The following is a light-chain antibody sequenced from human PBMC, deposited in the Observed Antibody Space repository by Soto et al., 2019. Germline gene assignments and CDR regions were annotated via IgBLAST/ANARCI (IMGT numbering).Light chain of an antibody. CDR3: QQRHMWPIT. Sequence: EIVLTQSPGTLSLSPGERATLSCRASQSVTSNYLAWYQLKPGQAPRLLIHGASSRATGIPPRFSGSGSGTDFTLTISSLEPEDSAVYYCQQRHMWPITFGQGTRLET. V-gene: IGKV3D-20*02. CDR1: QSVTSNY. J-gene: IGKJ5*01. CDR2: GAS.